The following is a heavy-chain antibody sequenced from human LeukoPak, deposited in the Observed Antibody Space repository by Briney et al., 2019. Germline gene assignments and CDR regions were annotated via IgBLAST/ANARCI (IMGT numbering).Heavy chain of an antibody. CDR3: AREPLPLKGGSQDY. CDR2: IYHSGST. CDR1: GGSISSSNW. V-gene: IGHV4-4*02. Sequence: SETLSLTCAVSGGSISSSNWWSWVRQPPGKGLEWIGEIYHSGSTNYNPSLKSRVTISVDKSKNQFSLKLSSVTAADTAVYYCAREPLPLKGGSQDYWGQGTLVTVSS. D-gene: IGHD1-26*01. J-gene: IGHJ4*02.